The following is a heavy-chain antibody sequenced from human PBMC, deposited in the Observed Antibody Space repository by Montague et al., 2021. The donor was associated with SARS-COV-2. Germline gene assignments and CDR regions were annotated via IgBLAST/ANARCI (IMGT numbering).Heavy chain of an antibody. Sequence: ETLSLTCVVYGGSFSGYYWSWIRQPPGKGLEWIGEINHSGSTNYNPSLKSRVTISVDTSKKQFSLRLNSATAADTAVYYCARGGGYSYGALDYWGQGTLVTVSS. CDR3: ARGGGYSYGALDY. D-gene: IGHD5-18*01. CDR1: GGSFSGYY. CDR2: INHSGST. J-gene: IGHJ4*02. V-gene: IGHV4-34*01.